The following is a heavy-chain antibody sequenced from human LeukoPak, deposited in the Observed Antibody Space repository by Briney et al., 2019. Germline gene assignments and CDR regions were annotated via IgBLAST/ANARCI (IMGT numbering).Heavy chain of an antibody. D-gene: IGHD3-10*01. CDR2: ISPNDVNR. J-gene: IGHJ4*02. CDR1: GFNFSDYY. V-gene: IGHV3-11*01. CDR3: AGSGSPGDY. Sequence: GGPLRLSCVGSGFNFSDYYMSWIRQAPGKGLEWISYISPNDVNRYYVDAVKGRFTVSRDNAKNSLFLQMKSLRVEDTAVYYCAGSGSPGDYWGQGTLVTVSS.